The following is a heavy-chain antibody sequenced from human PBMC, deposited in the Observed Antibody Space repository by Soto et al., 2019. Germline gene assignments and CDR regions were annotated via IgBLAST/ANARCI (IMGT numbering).Heavy chain of an antibody. J-gene: IGHJ4*02. Sequence: SETLSLTCAVYGGSFSGYYWSWIRQPPGKGLEWIGEINHSGSTNYNPSLKSRVTISVDTSKNQFSLKLSSVTAADTAVYYCARVLKGRKTYYDFWSGPCDYWGQGTLVTVSS. CDR1: GGSFSGYY. D-gene: IGHD3-3*01. CDR3: ARVLKGRKTYYDFWSGPCDY. V-gene: IGHV4-34*01. CDR2: INHSGST.